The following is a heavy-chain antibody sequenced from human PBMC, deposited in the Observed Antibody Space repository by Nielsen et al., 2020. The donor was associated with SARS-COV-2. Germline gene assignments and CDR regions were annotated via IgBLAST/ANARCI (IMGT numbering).Heavy chain of an antibody. CDR3: ARTYYGGNSAFFDY. J-gene: IGHJ4*02. D-gene: IGHD4-23*01. Sequence: SGPTLVKPTQTITLTCTFSGFSLSTSGMCVSWIRQPPGKALEWLARIDWDDDKYYSTFLKTRLTISKDTSKHQVVLTMTNMDPVDTATYYCARTYYGGNSAFFDYWGQGTLVTVSS. V-gene: IGHV2-70*11. CDR2: IDWDDDK. CDR1: GFSLSTSGMC.